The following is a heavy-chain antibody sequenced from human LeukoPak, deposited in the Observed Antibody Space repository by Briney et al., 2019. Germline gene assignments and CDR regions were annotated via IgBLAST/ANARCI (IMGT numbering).Heavy chain of an antibody. CDR2: IKQDGSEK. D-gene: IGHD4-17*01. CDR1: AFTFSSYW. CDR3: ARVATDYGSYGPDY. V-gene: IGHV3-7*01. J-gene: IGHJ4*02. Sequence: GGSLTLSCAASAFTFSSYWMGWVRQAPGKGREWVANIKQDGSEKDYVDSVKGRFTISRDNAKSTVYLQMNSLRAAHTTDYYCARVATDYGSYGPDYWGQGTPVTVSS.